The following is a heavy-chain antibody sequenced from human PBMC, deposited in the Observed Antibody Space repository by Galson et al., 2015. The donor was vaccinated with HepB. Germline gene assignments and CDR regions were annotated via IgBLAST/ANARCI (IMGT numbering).Heavy chain of an antibody. CDR2: ISSSSSYI. J-gene: IGHJ4*02. CDR3: AQGSDRMQWLVLTRLGY. CDR1: GFTLGSYS. Sequence: SLRLSCAASGFTLGSYSMNWVRQAPGKGLEWVSSISSSSSYIYYADSARGRFTISRDNAKNSLYLQMNSLRAEDTAVYYCAQGSDRMQWLVLTRLGYWGEGTLVTVSS. V-gene: IGHV3-21*01. D-gene: IGHD6-19*01.